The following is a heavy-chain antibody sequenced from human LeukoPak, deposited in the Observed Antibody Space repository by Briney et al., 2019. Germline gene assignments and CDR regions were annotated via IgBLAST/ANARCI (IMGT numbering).Heavy chain of an antibody. Sequence: SETLSLTCTVSGGSISSYYWSWIRQPPGKGLEWIGYIYYSGSTNYNPSLKSRVTISVDTSKNQFSLKLSSVTAADTAVCYCARNAGDGYKPLYYFDYWGQGTLVTVSS. CDR2: IYYSGST. V-gene: IGHV4-59*01. J-gene: IGHJ4*02. CDR3: ARNAGDGYKPLYYFDY. CDR1: GGSISSYY. D-gene: IGHD5-24*01.